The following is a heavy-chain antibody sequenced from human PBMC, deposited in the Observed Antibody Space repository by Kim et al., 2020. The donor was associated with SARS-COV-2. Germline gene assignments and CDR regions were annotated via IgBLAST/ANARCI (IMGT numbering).Heavy chain of an antibody. D-gene: IGHD3-22*01. CDR2: ISYDGSNK. J-gene: IGHJ4*02. CDR1: GFTFSSYG. Sequence: GGSLRLSCAASGFTFSSYGMHWVRQAPGKGLEWVAVISYDGSNKYYADSVKGRFTISRDNSKNTLYLQMNSLRAEDTAVYYCARDGYTYYYDSSGYSRLDYWGQGTLVTVSS. V-gene: IGHV3-33*05. CDR3: ARDGYTYYYDSSGYSRLDY.